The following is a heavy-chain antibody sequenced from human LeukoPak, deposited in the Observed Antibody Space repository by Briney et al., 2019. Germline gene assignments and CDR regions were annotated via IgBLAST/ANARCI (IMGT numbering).Heavy chain of an antibody. Sequence: SETLSLTCTVSGGSISSGGYYWSWIRQPPGKGLEWIGYIYHSGSTYYNPSLKSRVTISVDTSKNQFSLKLSSVTAADTAVYYCALITMVRGANPWGQGTLVTVSS. D-gene: IGHD3-10*01. CDR3: ALITMVRGANP. J-gene: IGHJ5*02. CDR2: IYHSGST. CDR1: GGSISSGGYY. V-gene: IGHV4-30-2*01.